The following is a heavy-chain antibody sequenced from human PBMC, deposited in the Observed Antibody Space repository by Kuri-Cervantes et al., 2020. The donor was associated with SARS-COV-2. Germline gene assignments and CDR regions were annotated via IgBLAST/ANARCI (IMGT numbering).Heavy chain of an antibody. J-gene: IGHJ4*02. CDR3: ARVVGDYGGNFDY. V-gene: IGHV1-18*01. Sequence: ASVKVSCKASGYTFTSYGISWVRQAPGQGLEWMGWISAYNGNTNYAQKLQGRVTITADESTSTAYMELSSLRSEDTAVYYCARVVGDYGGNFDYWGQGTLVTVSS. CDR2: ISAYNGNT. CDR1: GYTFTSYG. D-gene: IGHD4-23*01.